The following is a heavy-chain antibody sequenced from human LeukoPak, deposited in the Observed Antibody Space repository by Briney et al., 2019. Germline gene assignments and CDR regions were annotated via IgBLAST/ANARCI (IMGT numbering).Heavy chain of an antibody. V-gene: IGHV1-2*02. CDR3: ARDFTGLLPPSYYFDY. CDR2: INPNSGGT. J-gene: IGHJ4*02. CDR1: GYTFTGYY. D-gene: IGHD2-15*01. Sequence: ASVKVSCKASGYTFTGYYMHWVRQAPGQGLEWMGWINPNSGGTNYAQKFQGRVTMTRDTSISTAYIELSRLRSDDTALYYCARDFTGLLPPSYYFDYWGQGTLVTVSS.